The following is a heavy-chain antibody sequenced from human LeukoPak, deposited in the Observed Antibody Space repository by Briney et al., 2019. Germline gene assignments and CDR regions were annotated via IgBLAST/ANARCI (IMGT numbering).Heavy chain of an antibody. CDR2: INHSGST. V-gene: IGHV4-34*01. D-gene: IGHD3-16*01. CDR1: GGSFSGYY. J-gene: IGHJ2*01. CDR3: ARASFGSLWYFDL. Sequence: SSETLSLTCAVYGGSFSGYYWSWIRQSPGKGLEWIGEINHSGSTNYNPSLKSRVTISVDTSKNQFSLKLSSVTAADTAVYYCARASFGSLWYFDLWGRGTLVTVSS.